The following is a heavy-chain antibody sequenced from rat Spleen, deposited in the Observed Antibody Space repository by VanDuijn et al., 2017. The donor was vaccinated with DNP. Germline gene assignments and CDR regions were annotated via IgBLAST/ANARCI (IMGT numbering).Heavy chain of an antibody. CDR1: GFSFSDYN. J-gene: IGHJ2*01. CDR3: ARGGRSYFDY. CDR2: ISYDGGIT. D-gene: IGHD1-11*01. Sequence: EVQLVESGGGLVQPGRSLKLSCAASGFSFSDYNMAWVRQAPKKGLEWVAYISYDGGITAYGDSVKGRFTVSRDDATSTLYLQMNSLRSEDTATYYCARGGRSYFDYWGHGVMVTVSS. V-gene: IGHV5-22*01.